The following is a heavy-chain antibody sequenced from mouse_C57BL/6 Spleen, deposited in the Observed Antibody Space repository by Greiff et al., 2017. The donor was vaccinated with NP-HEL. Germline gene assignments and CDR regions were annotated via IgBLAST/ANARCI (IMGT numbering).Heavy chain of an antibody. J-gene: IGHJ2*01. CDR1: GYAFSSYW. CDR3: ARWDGYSYYFDY. V-gene: IGHV1-80*01. CDR2: IYPGDGDT. Sequence: QVQLQQSGAELVKPGASVKISCKASGYAFSSYWMNWVKQRPGKGLEWIGQIYPGDGDTNYNGKFKGKATLTADKSSSTAYMQLSSLTSEDSAVYFCARWDGYSYYFDYWGQGTTLTVSS. D-gene: IGHD2-3*01.